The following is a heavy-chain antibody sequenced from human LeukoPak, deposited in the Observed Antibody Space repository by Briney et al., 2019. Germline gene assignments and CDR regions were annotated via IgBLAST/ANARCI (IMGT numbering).Heavy chain of an antibody. Sequence: GGALRLSCAASGRTFSSYAMTWARQAPGKGLEWVSSIRGNGGDPYYADSVKGRFTISRENSKNTLYLQMNSLTAEDTAVYYCTKDGGSYRYFDCWGQGTLVSVSS. CDR1: GRTFSSYA. D-gene: IGHD1-26*01. CDR2: IRGNGGDP. V-gene: IGHV3-23*01. J-gene: IGHJ4*02. CDR3: TKDGGSYRYFDC.